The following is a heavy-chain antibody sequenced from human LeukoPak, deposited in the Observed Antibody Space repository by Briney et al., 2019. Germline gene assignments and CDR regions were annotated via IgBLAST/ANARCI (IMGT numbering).Heavy chain of an antibody. D-gene: IGHD5-12*01. CDR2: INTNTGNP. J-gene: IGHJ6*02. CDR1: GYTFTSYA. Sequence: ASVKVSCKASGYTFTSYAMNWVRQAPGQGLEWMGWINTNTGNPTYAQGFTGRFVFSLDTSVSTAYLQISSLKAEDTAVYYCARLPYEPYYYYGMDVWGQGTTVTVSS. CDR3: ARLPYEPYYYYGMDV. V-gene: IGHV7-4-1*02.